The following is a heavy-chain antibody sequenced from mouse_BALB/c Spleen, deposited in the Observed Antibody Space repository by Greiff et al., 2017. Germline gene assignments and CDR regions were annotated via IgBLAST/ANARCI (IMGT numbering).Heavy chain of an antibody. V-gene: IGHV1S29*02. CDR2: IYPYNGGT. CDR3: ARSGGTTAMDY. Sequence: EVQRVESGPELVKPGASVKISCKASGYTFTDYNMHWVKQSHGKSLEWIGYIYPYNGGTGYNQKFKSKATLTVDNSSSTAYMELRSLTSEDSAVYYCARSGGTTAMDYWGQGTSVTVSS. D-gene: IGHD1-1*01. CDR1: GYTFTDYN. J-gene: IGHJ4*01.